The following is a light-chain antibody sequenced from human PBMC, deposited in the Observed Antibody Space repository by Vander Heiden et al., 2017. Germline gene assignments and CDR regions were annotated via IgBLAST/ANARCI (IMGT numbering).Light chain of an antibody. J-gene: IGLJ3*02. V-gene: IGLV1-40*01. CDR1: SSNIGAGYD. Sequence: QSVLTQPPSASGAPGQRVTIFCTGSSSNIGAGYDVHWYQQLPGTAPKLLIYNNNNRPSGVPDRFSGSKSGTSASLAITGLQAEDEADYYCQSYDNNLSGLGEVFGGGTKLTVL. CDR3: QSYDNNLSGLGEV. CDR2: NNN.